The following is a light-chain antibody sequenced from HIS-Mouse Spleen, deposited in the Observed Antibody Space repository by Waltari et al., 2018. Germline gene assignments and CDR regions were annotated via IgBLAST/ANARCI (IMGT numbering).Light chain of an antibody. CDR2: DVS. Sequence: QSALTQPASVSGSPGQSITISCTGTSSDFGGYNYVSWYKQHPGKAPKLMIYDVSNRHSGVSNRVSGSKSGKQASLTISGLQAEDEADYYCRSYTSSSTLVFGTGTKVTVL. J-gene: IGLJ1*01. CDR3: RSYTSSSTLV. V-gene: IGLV2-14*03. CDR1: SSDFGGYNY.